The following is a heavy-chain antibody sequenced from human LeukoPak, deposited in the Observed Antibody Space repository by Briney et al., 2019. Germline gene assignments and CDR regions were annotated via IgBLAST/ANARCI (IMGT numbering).Heavy chain of an antibody. Sequence: ATVKVSCKASGYTFTGYYMHWVRQAPGQGLEWMGWINPNSGGTNYAQKFQGWVTMTRDTSISTAYMELSRLRSDDTAVYYCARGRVYCSSASCSYPNWFDPWGQGTLVTVPS. CDR3: ARGRVYCSSASCSYPNWFDP. D-gene: IGHD2-2*01. J-gene: IGHJ5*02. CDR1: GYTFTGYY. V-gene: IGHV1-2*04. CDR2: INPNSGGT.